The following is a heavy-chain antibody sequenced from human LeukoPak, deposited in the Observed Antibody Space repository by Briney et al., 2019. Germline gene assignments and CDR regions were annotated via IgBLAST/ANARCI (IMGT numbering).Heavy chain of an antibody. Sequence: GGSLRLSCAASGFTFSSYVMSWVRQAPGKGLGWVSAITGTSISTYYADSVKGRFTISRDNSKTTLYLQMNSLRAEDTAVYYCAKETFGYFDSWGQGTLVTVSS. CDR1: GFTFSSYV. V-gene: IGHV3-23*01. J-gene: IGHJ4*02. D-gene: IGHD3-16*01. CDR2: ITGTSIST. CDR3: AKETFGYFDS.